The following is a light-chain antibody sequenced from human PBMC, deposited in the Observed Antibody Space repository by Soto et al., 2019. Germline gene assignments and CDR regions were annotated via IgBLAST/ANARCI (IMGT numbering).Light chain of an antibody. CDR3: QQYGSEPRT. CDR2: AAS. CDR1: QIVSRSY. V-gene: IGKV3-20*01. J-gene: IGKJ1*01. Sequence: EIVLTQSPGTLSLSPGERATLSCGASQIVSRSYLAWYQQKPGQAPRLLIYAASSRATGIPERFSGSGSGTEFTLTISRMEPEDFGVYYCQQYGSEPRTFGQGSKVEVK.